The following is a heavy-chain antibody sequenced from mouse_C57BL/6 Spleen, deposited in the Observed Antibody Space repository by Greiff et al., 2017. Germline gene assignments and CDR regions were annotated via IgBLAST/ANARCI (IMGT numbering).Heavy chain of an antibody. V-gene: IGHV1-77*01. CDR3: ARSYYYGSSFYYIDY. Sequence: VQLQQSGAELVKPGASVKISCKASGYTFTDYYINWVKQRPGQGLEWIGKIGPGSGSTYYNEKFKGKATLTAVKYSSTAYMQLSSLTSEDSAVYFCARSYYYGSSFYYIDYWGQGTTLTVSS. CDR1: GYTFTDYY. D-gene: IGHD1-1*01. CDR2: IGPGSGST. J-gene: IGHJ2*01.